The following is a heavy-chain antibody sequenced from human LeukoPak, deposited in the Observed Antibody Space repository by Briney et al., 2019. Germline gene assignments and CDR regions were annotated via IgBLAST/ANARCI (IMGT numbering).Heavy chain of an antibody. Sequence: SETLSLTCTVSGGSISSYYWSWIRQPAGKGLEWIGRIYTSGSTNYNPSLKSRVTMSVDTSKNQFSLKLSSVTAADTAVYYCARDIVVVPAAMRVFNYYYYMDVWGKGTTVTVSS. J-gene: IGHJ6*03. CDR1: GGSISSYY. CDR2: IYTSGST. V-gene: IGHV4-4*07. CDR3: ARDIVVVPAAMRVFNYYYYMDV. D-gene: IGHD2-2*01.